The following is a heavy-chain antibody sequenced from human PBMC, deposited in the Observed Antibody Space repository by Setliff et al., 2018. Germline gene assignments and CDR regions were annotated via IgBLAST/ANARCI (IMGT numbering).Heavy chain of an antibody. Sequence: ASVKVSCKASGYTFTDYYMHWVQQAPGKGLEWMGRVDPEDGHTKYAEKFQGRVTITADTSTDTAYMELSSLRSEDTAVYYCATAPITMVRGVIPINWFDPWGQGTLVTVSS. V-gene: IGHV1-69-2*01. D-gene: IGHD3-10*01. CDR2: VDPEDGHT. J-gene: IGHJ5*02. CDR1: GYTFTDYY. CDR3: ATAPITMVRGVIPINWFDP.